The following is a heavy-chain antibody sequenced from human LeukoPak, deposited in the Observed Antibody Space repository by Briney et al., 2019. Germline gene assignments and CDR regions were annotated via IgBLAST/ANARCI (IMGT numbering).Heavy chain of an antibody. D-gene: IGHD4-17*01. CDR2: ISYDGSNK. CDR1: GFTFSSYG. V-gene: IGHV3-30*18. Sequence: GSLRLSCAASGFTFSSYGMHWVRQAPGKGLEWVAVISYDGSNKYYADSVKGRFTISRDNSKNTLYLQVNSLRAEDTAVYYCAKFSGYGDYATPDAFDIWGQGTMVTVSS. J-gene: IGHJ3*02. CDR3: AKFSGYGDYATPDAFDI.